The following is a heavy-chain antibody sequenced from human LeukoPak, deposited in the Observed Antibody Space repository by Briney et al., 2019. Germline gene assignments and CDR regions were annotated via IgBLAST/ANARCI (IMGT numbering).Heavy chain of an antibody. D-gene: IGHD3-3*01. CDR3: AADDFWSGYDY. Sequence: SETLSLTCTVSGGSISSYYWSWIRQPPGKGLEWIGYIYYSGSTNYNPSLKSRVTISVDTSKNQFSLKLSSVTAADTAVYYCAADDFWSGYDYWGQGTLVTVSS. CDR1: GGSISSYY. J-gene: IGHJ4*02. V-gene: IGHV4-59*01. CDR2: IYYSGST.